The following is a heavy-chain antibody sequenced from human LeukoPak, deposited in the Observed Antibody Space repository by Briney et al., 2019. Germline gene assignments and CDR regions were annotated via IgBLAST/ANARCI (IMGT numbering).Heavy chain of an antibody. Sequence: QTGGSLRLSCAASGFTFSDYYMSWFRQAPGKGLEWVANIKEDGNEKNYVDAVKGRFIISRDNAENTLDLQMNSLKVEDTAVYYCARRGGSYYESWGQGVRVTVSS. CDR3: ARRGGSYYES. J-gene: IGHJ4*02. V-gene: IGHV3-7*05. D-gene: IGHD1-26*01. CDR1: GFTFSDYY. CDR2: IKEDGNEK.